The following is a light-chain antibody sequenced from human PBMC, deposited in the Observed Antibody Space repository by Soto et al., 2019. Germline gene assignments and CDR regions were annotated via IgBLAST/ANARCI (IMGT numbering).Light chain of an antibody. CDR3: QQRSNSPPWIT. J-gene: IGKJ5*01. CDR1: QSVSSSY. V-gene: IGKV3D-20*02. CDR2: GAS. Sequence: EVLLTQSPGTLSLPPGERGTLSCRASQSVSSSYLAWYQQKPGQAPRLLIYGASSRATGIPDRFSGSGSGTDFTLTISRLEPEDFAVYYCQQRSNSPPWITFGQGTRLEIK.